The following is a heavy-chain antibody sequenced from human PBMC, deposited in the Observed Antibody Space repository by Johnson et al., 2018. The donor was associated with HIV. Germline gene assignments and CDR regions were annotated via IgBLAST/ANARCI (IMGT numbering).Heavy chain of an antibody. Sequence: MLLVESGGGLVQPGGSLRLSCAASGFTFSSYWMSWVRQAPGKGLEWVANIKQDGSEKYYVDSVKGRFTISRDNAKNSLYLQMNSLRAEDTALYYCARALGTAVGAFDIWGQGTMVTVSS. V-gene: IGHV3-7*05. D-gene: IGHD4-23*01. CDR1: GFTFSSYW. CDR2: IKQDGSEK. CDR3: ARALGTAVGAFDI. J-gene: IGHJ3*02.